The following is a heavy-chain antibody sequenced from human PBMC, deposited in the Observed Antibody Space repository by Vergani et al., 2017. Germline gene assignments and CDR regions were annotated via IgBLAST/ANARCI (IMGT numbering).Heavy chain of an antibody. CDR1: GYSFTSYW. D-gene: IGHD6-13*01. V-gene: IGHV5-51*01. J-gene: IGHJ5*02. CDR2: IYPGDSDT. Sequence: EVQLVQSGAEVKKPGESLKISCKGSGYSFTSYWIGWVRQRPGKVLEWMGIIYPGDSDTRYSPSFQGQVTIAADKSYSTAYLQWSSLTASDTAMYYCARWAAAGTGWFDPWGQGTLGTGSS. CDR3: ARWAAAGTGWFDP.